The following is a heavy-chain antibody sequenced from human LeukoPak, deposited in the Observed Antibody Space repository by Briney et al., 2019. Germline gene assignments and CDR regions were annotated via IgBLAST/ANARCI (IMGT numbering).Heavy chain of an antibody. CDR1: GFTFSSYA. Sequence: QTGGSPRLSCAASGFTFSSYAMTWVRQAPGKGLEWVSAISGSGGSTYYADSVKGRFTISRDNSKNTLYLQMNSLRAEDTAVYYCAKVPGMTTVTPNFDYWGQGTLVTVSS. D-gene: IGHD4-17*01. CDR3: AKVPGMTTVTPNFDY. J-gene: IGHJ4*02. CDR2: ISGSGGST. V-gene: IGHV3-23*01.